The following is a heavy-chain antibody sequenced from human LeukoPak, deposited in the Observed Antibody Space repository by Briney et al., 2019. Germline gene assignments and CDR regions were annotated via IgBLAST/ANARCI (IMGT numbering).Heavy chain of an antibody. D-gene: IGHD1-26*01. CDR1: GGSIGTYY. Sequence: PSETLSLTCTVSGGSIGTYYWSWIRRPPGKGLEWIGYVYFDGSTKYSPSLKSRVSISVDTSKNQFSLRLNSVTAADTAVYYCARHQHSGRKHYYGMDVWGQGTTVTVSS. J-gene: IGHJ6*02. CDR3: ARHQHSGRKHYYGMDV. CDR2: VYFDGST. V-gene: IGHV4-59*08.